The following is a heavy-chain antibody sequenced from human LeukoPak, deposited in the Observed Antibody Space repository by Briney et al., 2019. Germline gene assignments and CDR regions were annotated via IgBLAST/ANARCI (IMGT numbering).Heavy chain of an antibody. J-gene: IGHJ4*02. CDR3: TKGGHHSGSYLQAGIAGGY. Sequence: PGGSLRLSCAASEFTFSSYAMHWVRQAPGKGLEWVAVISYDGSNKYYADSVKGRFTISRDNSKNTLYLQMNSLRTEDTAVYYCTKGGHHSGSYLQAGIAGGYWGQGTLVTVSS. D-gene: IGHD1-26*01. CDR2: ISYDGSNK. CDR1: EFTFSSYA. V-gene: IGHV3-30*18.